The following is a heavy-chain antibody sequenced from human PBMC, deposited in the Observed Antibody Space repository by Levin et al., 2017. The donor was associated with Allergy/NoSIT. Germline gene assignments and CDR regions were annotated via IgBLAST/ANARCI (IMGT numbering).Heavy chain of an antibody. CDR2: ISGSGDNT. Sequence: GGSLRLSCAASGFTFSGYAMSWIRQAPGKGLEWVSAISGSGDNTHYRESVKGQFTISRDNSKNTLYMQMNNLRVEDTAIYYCARDDKDSSGYYWGYWGQGTPVTVSS. V-gene: IGHV3-23*01. CDR1: GFTFSGYA. CDR3: ARDDKDSSGYYWGY. J-gene: IGHJ4*02. D-gene: IGHD3-22*01.